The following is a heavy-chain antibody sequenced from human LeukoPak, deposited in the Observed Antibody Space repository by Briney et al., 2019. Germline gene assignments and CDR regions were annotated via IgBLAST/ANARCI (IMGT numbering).Heavy chain of an antibody. Sequence: ASVKVSCKASGYTFTSYGISWVRQAPGQGLEWMGWISAYNGNTNYAQKLQGRVTMTTDTSTSTAYMELRSLRSDDTAVYYCARGDSSSWYRADAFDIWGQGTMVTVSS. J-gene: IGHJ3*02. CDR2: ISAYNGNT. V-gene: IGHV1-18*01. D-gene: IGHD6-13*01. CDR3: ARGDSSSWYRADAFDI. CDR1: GYTFTSYG.